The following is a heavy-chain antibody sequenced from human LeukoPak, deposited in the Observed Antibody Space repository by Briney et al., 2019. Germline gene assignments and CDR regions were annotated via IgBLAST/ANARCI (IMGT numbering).Heavy chain of an antibody. CDR1: GFTFSSYW. CDR3: AREGHYGSGSETFDI. V-gene: IGHV3-7*01. J-gene: IGHJ3*02. CDR2: IKQDGSEK. D-gene: IGHD3-10*01. Sequence: PGGSLRLSCAASGFTFSSYWMSWVRQAPGKGLEWVANIKQDGSEKYYVDSVKGRFTISRDNAKNSLYLQMNSLRAEDTAVYYCAREGHYGSGSETFDIWGQGTMVTVSS.